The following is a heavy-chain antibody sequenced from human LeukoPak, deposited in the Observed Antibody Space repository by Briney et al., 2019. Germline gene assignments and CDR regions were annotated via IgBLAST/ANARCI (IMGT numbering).Heavy chain of an antibody. CDR3: ARQYSSGWGGLDDY. D-gene: IGHD6-19*01. CDR2: IYPGDSDA. CDR1: GFSFTSYW. J-gene: IGHJ4*02. Sequence: GESLKISCKGSGFSFTSYWIGWVRQMPGKGLEWMGIIYPGDSDARYSPSFQGQVTISADKSISTAYLQWSSLKVSDTAMYYCARQYSSGWGGLDDYWGQGTLITVSS. V-gene: IGHV5-51*01.